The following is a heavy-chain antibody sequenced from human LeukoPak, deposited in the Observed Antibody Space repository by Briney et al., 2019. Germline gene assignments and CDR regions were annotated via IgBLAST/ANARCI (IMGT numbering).Heavy chain of an antibody. J-gene: IGHJ4*02. V-gene: IGHV3-21*01. Sequence: AGSLRLSCAASGFTFSSYSMNWVRQAPGKGLEWVSSISSSSSYIYYADSVKGRFTISRDKAKNSLYLQMNSLRAEDTAIYYCAREGMVATFDYWGQGTLVTVSS. CDR3: AREGMVATFDY. CDR1: GFTFSSYS. CDR2: ISSSSSYI. D-gene: IGHD5-12*01.